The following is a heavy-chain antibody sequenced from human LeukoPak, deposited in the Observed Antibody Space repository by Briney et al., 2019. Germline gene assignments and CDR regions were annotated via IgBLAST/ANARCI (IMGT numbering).Heavy chain of an antibody. D-gene: IGHD6-19*01. Sequence: SGTLSLTCTVSGDSVSSSSYFWGWNRQPPGRGLEWIRCIYYTGTTYYNPSLKSRVTISIDTSKNQFSLKLISVTAADTAVYFCARRSGAVGSWGQGTLVTVSS. CDR1: GDSVSSSSYF. CDR3: ARRSGAVGS. J-gene: IGHJ5*02. CDR2: IYYTGTT. V-gene: IGHV4-39*01.